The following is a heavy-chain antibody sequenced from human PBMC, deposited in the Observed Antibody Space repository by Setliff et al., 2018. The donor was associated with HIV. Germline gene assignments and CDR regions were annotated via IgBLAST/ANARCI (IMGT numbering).Heavy chain of an antibody. V-gene: IGHV1-69*05. D-gene: IGHD3-16*01. J-gene: IGHJ4*02. CDR1: GGTFSTYT. CDR2: IIPIFGTT. Sequence: SVKVSCKASGGTFSTYTISWVRQAPGQGLEWMGGIIPIFGTTNYAQKFQGRVTMTTDTSTSTAYMDLKSLRSDDTAVYYCTRDYAHYFDFWGQGTLVTVSS. CDR3: TRDYAHYFDF.